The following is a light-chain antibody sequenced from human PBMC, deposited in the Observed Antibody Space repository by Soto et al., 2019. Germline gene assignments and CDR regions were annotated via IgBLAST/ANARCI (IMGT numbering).Light chain of an antibody. Sequence: QSVLTQPPSVSGAPWQRVTISCTGSSSNIGSTYDVQWYQQLPGTAPKLLIHGNTDRPSGVPDRFSGSKSGTSASLAITGLQADDEADYYCQSYDDSLSGHYVFGTGTKVTVL. CDR1: SSNIGSTYD. J-gene: IGLJ1*01. CDR2: GNT. V-gene: IGLV1-40*01. CDR3: QSYDDSLSGHYV.